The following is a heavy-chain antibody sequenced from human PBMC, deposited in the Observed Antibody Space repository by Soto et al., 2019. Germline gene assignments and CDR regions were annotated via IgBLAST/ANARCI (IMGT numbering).Heavy chain of an antibody. Sequence: QVQLQQWGAGLLKPSETLSLTCAVYGGSFSGYYWSWIRQPPGKGLEWIGEINHSGSTNYNPSLKSRVTITVDTAKNQFSLKLSSVIAADTAVYYGARGPRCITIVGVVTPPYGMDVWGQGTTVTVSS. CDR2: INHSGST. CDR3: ARGPRCITIVGVVTPPYGMDV. CDR1: GGSFSGYY. D-gene: IGHD3-3*01. J-gene: IGHJ6*02. V-gene: IGHV4-34*01.